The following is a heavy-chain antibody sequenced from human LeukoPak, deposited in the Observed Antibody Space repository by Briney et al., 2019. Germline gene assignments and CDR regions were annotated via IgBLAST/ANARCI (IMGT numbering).Heavy chain of an antibody. Sequence: PGGALRVSCADPGFTFSRSWVRWGCHGLGEGVVRVSRINSNGSSKSYADSVKGRFSISRDNARNTLYLQMNSLRAEDTAVYYCTFFDRTGYRDYWGQGTLVTVSS. CDR1: GFTFSRSW. V-gene: IGHV3-74*01. D-gene: IGHD1-1*01. CDR3: TFFDRTGYRDY. CDR2: INSNGSSK. J-gene: IGHJ4*02.